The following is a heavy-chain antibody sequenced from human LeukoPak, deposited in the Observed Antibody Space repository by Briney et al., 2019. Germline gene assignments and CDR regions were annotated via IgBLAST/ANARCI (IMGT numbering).Heavy chain of an antibody. D-gene: IGHD3/OR15-3a*01. J-gene: IGHJ3*02. CDR1: GGSISSYY. CDR3: ARDDLAFDI. CDR2: IYYSGST. Sequence: PSETLSLTCTVSGGSISSYYWSWIRQPPGKGLEWIGYIYYSGSTNYNPSLKSRVTISVDTSKNQFSLKLSSVTSADTAVYYCARDDLAFDIWGQGTMVTVSS. V-gene: IGHV4-59*01.